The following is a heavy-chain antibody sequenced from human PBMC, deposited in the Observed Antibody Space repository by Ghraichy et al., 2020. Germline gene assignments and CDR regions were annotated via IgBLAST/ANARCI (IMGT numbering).Heavy chain of an antibody. CDR2: IYSSGST. D-gene: IGHD3-10*01. J-gene: IGHJ6*02. Sequence: SETLSLTCTVSGGSISSGGYYWSWIRQHPGKGLEWIGYIYSSGSTYYNPSLKSRVTISVDTSKNQFSLKLSSVTAADTAVYYCARDYLRGFYYYGMDVWGQVPTVIVS. CDR3: ARDYLRGFYYYGMDV. CDR1: GGSISSGGYY. V-gene: IGHV4-31*03.